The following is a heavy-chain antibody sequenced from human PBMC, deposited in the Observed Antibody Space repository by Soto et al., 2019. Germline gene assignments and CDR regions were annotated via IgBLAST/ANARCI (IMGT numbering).Heavy chain of an antibody. CDR3: VRGPSDFRGVDV. CDR1: GFTFSSYW. D-gene: IGHD3-3*01. J-gene: IGHJ6*02. Sequence: EGSLRLSCAASGFTFSSYWMHWVRQVPGKGLVWVSANGRDGKTTDYAGSVKGRFTVSRDSAKNTVFLQMNVLRAEDTAIYYCVRGPSDFRGVDVWGQGTTVTVSS. V-gene: IGHV3-74*01. CDR2: NGRDGKTT.